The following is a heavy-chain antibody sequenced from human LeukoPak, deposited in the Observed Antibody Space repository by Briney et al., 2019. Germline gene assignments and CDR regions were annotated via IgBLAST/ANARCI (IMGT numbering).Heavy chain of an antibody. D-gene: IGHD5-18*01. CDR1: GGSISSGDYY. V-gene: IGHV4-30-4*01. CDR2: IYYSGST. J-gene: IGHJ6*02. CDR3: ARDRGIQLLGMDV. Sequence: PSETLSLTCTVSGGSISSGDYYWGWIRQPPGKGLEWIGYIYYSGSTYYNPSLKSRVTISVDTSKNQFSLKLSSVTAADTAVYYCARDRGIQLLGMDVWGQGTTVTVSS.